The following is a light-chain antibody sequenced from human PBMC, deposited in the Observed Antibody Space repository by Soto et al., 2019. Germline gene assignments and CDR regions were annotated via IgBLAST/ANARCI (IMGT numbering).Light chain of an antibody. Sequence: QSVLTQPPSVSAAPGQKVTISCSGRSSNIGNNYVSWYQQLPGTAPKLLIYQNNKRPSGSPDRFSGSKSGTSATLDITGLQTGDEADYYCATWDRSLSAHVLGTGTKVTVL. CDR2: QNN. CDR1: SSNIGNNY. V-gene: IGLV1-51*02. CDR3: ATWDRSLSAHV. J-gene: IGLJ1*01.